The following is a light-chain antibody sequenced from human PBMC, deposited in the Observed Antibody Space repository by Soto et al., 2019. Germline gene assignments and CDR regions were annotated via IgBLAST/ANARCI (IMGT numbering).Light chain of an antibody. V-gene: IGKV3-11*01. J-gene: IGKJ1*01. CDR3: QQRSNWPRGT. Sequence: EIVLTQSPGTLSLPPGERATLSCRASQSVSSYLAWYQQKPGQAPSLLIYDASNRATGIPARFSGSGSGTDFTLTISSLEPEDFAVYYCQQRSNWPRGTFGQGTKV. CDR1: QSVSSY. CDR2: DAS.